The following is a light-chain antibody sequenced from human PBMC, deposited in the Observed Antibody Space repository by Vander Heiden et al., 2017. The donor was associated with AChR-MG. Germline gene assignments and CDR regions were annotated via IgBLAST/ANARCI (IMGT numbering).Light chain of an antibody. CDR3: AAWDDSLNGVV. Sequence: QSVLTQPPSASGTPGQRVTMSCSGRSSNIGSNTVNWYQQVPGKAPKLLIYTNDQRPSGVPDRFSGSKSGTSASLAISGLQSEDEAAYYCAAWDDSLNGVVFGGGTKLTVL. CDR2: TND. CDR1: SSNIGSNT. J-gene: IGLJ3*02. V-gene: IGLV1-44*01.